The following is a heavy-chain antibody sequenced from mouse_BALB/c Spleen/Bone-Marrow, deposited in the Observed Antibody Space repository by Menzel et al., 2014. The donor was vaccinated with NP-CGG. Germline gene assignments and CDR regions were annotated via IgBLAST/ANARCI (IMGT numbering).Heavy chain of an antibody. CDR2: INTNGGST. CDR1: GFTFSSYY. V-gene: IGHV5-6-2*01. CDR3: ASLYDGYSVFAY. D-gene: IGHD2-3*01. J-gene: IGHJ3*01. Sequence: EVKLMESGGGLVKLGGSLKLSCAASGFTFSSYYMSWVRQTPEKRLELVAAINTNGGSTYYPDTVKGRFTISRDNAKNTLYLQMSSLKSEDTALYYCASLYDGYSVFAYWGQGTLVTVSA.